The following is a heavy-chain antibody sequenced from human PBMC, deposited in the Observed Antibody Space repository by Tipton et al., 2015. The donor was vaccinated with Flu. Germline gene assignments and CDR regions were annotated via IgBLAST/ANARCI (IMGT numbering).Heavy chain of an antibody. J-gene: IGHJ4*02. D-gene: IGHD3-22*01. Sequence: LRLSCNVSSGSLSGYYWSWIRQPAGKGLEWIGRIYTSGNTNYSPSLKSRVTMSVDTSKNQFSLKLSSMTAADTAVYYCARDYYDSSGYYYQDWGQGTLVTVSS. V-gene: IGHV4-4*07. CDR1: SGSLSGYY. CDR2: IYTSGNT. CDR3: ARDYYDSSGYYYQD.